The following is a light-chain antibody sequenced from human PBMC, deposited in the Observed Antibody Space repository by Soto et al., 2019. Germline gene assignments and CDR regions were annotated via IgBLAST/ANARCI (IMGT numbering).Light chain of an antibody. J-gene: IGKJ1*01. CDR1: QSIGSW. CDR2: DAS. V-gene: IGKV1-5*01. Sequence: DIQMTQSPSTLSASVGDRVTITCRASQSIGSWLAWYQQKPGKAPKLLIFDASTLESGVPSRFSGSGSGTDFALSISSLQPDDFATYYCQHYNTYSVTFGQGTKVDIK. CDR3: QHYNTYSVT.